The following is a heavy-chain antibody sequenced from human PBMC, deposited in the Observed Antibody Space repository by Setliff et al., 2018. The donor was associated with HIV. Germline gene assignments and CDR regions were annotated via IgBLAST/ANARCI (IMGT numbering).Heavy chain of an antibody. D-gene: IGHD3-22*01. J-gene: IGHJ4*02. CDR2: IYQTGSI. CDR1: GYSISNGYY. V-gene: IGHV4-38-2*02. Sequence: SETLSLTCSVSGYSISNGYYWGWFRQSPGKGLEWMATIYQTGSIYYNPSIQNLVTLLLDMTKNQFSLKLSSATAADTAVYYCARHAWHSGRNGYFVDYWGQGMLVTVS. CDR3: ARHAWHSGRNGYFVDY.